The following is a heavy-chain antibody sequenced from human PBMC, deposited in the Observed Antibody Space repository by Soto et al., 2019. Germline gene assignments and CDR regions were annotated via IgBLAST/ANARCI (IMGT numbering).Heavy chain of an antibody. Sequence: QVQLVESGGGVVQPGGTLRLSCAASGFTFSSYGMQWVRQAPGKGLEWVAVIAYDGSLKYYVDSVKGRFTISRDNSKNTLYLQINSLRAEDTAVYYCAKDLKVSRSHYGTLNYYYGMDVWGQGTTVSVSS. CDR2: IAYDGSLK. CDR3: AKDLKVSRSHYGTLNYYYGMDV. V-gene: IGHV3-30*18. J-gene: IGHJ6*02. CDR1: GFTFSSYG. D-gene: IGHD3-10*01.